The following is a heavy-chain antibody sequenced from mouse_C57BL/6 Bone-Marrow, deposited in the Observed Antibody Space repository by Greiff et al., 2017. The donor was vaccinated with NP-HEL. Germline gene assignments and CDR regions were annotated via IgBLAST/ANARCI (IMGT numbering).Heavy chain of an antibody. CDR3: AREGDYDERGWGY. J-gene: IGHJ2*01. CDR2: IHPNSGST. D-gene: IGHD2-4*01. V-gene: IGHV1-64*01. CDR1: GYTFTSYW. Sequence: QVQLQQPGAELVKPGASVKLSCKASGYTFTSYWMHWVKQRPGQGLEWIGMIHPNSGSTNYNEKFKSKATLTVDKSSSTAYMQLSSLTSEDSAVYYCAREGDYDERGWGYWGQGTTLTVSS.